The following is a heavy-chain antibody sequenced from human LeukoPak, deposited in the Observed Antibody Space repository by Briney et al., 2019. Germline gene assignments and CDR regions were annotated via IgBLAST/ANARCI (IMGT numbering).Heavy chain of an antibody. V-gene: IGHV1-18*01. Sequence: ASVTVSCKSSGYTFTSYGISWVRQAPGQGLERMGWISAYNGNTNYAQKLQGRVTMTTDTSTSTAYMELRSLRSDDTAVYYCARGYNWRYYFDYWGQGTLVTVSS. CDR3: ARGYNWRYYFDY. D-gene: IGHD1-1*01. CDR2: ISAYNGNT. CDR1: GYTFTSYG. J-gene: IGHJ4*02.